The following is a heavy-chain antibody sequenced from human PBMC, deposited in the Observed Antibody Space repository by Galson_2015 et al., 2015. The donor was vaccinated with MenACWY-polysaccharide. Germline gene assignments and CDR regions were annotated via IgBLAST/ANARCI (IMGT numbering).Heavy chain of an antibody. CDR2: IYHSGST. V-gene: IGHV4-38-2*01. J-gene: IGHJ4*02. D-gene: IGHD1-26*01. Sequence: ETLSLTCAVSGYSISSGYYWGWIRQPPGKGLEWIGSIYHSGSTYYNPSLKSRVTISVDTSKNQFSLKLRSVTAAGTAVYYCARVEKYSGSYYILHWGQGTLVTVSS. CDR3: ARVEKYSGSYYILH. CDR1: GYSISSGYY.